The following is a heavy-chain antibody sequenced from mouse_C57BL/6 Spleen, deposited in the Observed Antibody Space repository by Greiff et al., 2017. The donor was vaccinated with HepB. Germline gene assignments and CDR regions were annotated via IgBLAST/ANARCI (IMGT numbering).Heavy chain of an antibody. CDR1: GYTFTEYT. Sequence: QVQLKESGAELVKPGASVKLSCKASGYTFTEYTIHWVKQRSGQGLEWIGRFYPGSGSIKYNEKFKDKATLTADKSSSTVYMERSRLTSEDSAVYFCARHEDRRATTIVGAMDYWGQGTSVTVSS. CDR3: ARHEDRRATTIVGAMDY. V-gene: IGHV1-62-2*01. J-gene: IGHJ4*01. D-gene: IGHD1-1*01. CDR2: FYPGSGSI.